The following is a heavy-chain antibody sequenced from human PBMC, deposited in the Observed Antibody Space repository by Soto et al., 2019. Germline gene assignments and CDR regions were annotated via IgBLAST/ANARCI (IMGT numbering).Heavy chain of an antibody. Sequence: SETLSLTCTVSGGSISSSSYYWGWIRQPPGKGLEWIGSIYYSGSTYYNPSLKSRVTISVDTSKNQFSLKLSSVTAADTAVYYCARSTYRSRVGRLFDYWGQGTLVTVSS. CDR1: GGSISSSSYY. J-gene: IGHJ4*02. CDR2: IYYSGST. V-gene: IGHV4-39*01. CDR3: ARSTYRSRVGRLFDY.